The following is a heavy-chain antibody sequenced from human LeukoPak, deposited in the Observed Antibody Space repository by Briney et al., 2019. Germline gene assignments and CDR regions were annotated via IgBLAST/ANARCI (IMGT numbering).Heavy chain of an antibody. V-gene: IGHV4-34*01. Sequence: SETLSLTCAVSGGSFSGYYWSWIRQPPGKGLEWIGEINHSGSTNYNPSLKSRVTILVDTSKNKLSLRLSSVPAADTAVEYCAGARTTVTTPPHIDYGGQETLVTVSS. J-gene: IGHJ4*02. CDR3: AGARTTVTTPPHIDY. D-gene: IGHD4-11*01. CDR1: GGSFSGYY. CDR2: INHSGST.